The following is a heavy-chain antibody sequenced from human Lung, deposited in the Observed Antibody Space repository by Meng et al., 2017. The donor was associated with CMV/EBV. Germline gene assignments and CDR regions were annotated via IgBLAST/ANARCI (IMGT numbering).Heavy chain of an antibody. V-gene: IGHV4-4*02. CDR1: GGSYISFNW. J-gene: IGHJ4*02. D-gene: IGHD4-17*01. CDR2: ISHTGIT. Sequence: CAGSGGSYISFNWWSWVRQTPGKGLEWIGEISHTGITNSNPSLNTRVIMSVDKSKNQFSLKLHSVTAADTAVYYCARNSYGDFVPFQYWGQGILVTVSS. CDR3: ARNSYGDFVPFQY.